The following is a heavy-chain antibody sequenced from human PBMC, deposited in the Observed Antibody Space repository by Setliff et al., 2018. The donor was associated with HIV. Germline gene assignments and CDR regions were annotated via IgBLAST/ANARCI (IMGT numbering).Heavy chain of an antibody. V-gene: IGHV4-59*11. D-gene: IGHD1-20*01. J-gene: IGHJ4*02. CDR3: AREVYNWNDGVDY. Sequence: SETLSLTCTVSGGSISSHYWSWIRQPPGKGLEWIGSIYYSGSTNYNPSPKSRVTISVDTSKNQFSLKLSSVTAADTAVYYCAREVYNWNDGVDYWGQGTLVTVSS. CDR2: IYYSGST. CDR1: GGSISSHY.